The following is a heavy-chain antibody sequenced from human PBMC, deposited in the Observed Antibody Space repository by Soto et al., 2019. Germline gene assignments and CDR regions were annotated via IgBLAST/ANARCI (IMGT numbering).Heavy chain of an antibody. CDR3: ARHLEGEAAGPYYYYGMDV. CDR2: IYPGDSDT. CDR1: GYSFTSYW. V-gene: IGHV5-51*01. J-gene: IGHJ6*02. D-gene: IGHD6-13*01. Sequence: PGESLKISCKGSGYSFTSYWIGWVRQMPGKGLAWMGIIYPGDSDTGYSPSFQGQVTISADKSISTAYLQWSSLKASDTAMYYCARHLEGEAAGPYYYYGMDVWGQGTTVTVSS.